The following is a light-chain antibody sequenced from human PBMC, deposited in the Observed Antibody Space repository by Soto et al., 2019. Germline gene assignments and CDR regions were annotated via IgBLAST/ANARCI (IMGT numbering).Light chain of an antibody. CDR2: GAS. CDR1: QSVSSS. V-gene: IGKV3-15*01. J-gene: IGKJ2*01. Sequence: EIVMTQSPATLSVSPGERATLSCRASQSVSSSLAWYQKKPGQAPRLLIYGASTRATGIPARFSGSGSGTEFTLTISSLQSEDFAVYYCQQYNNWPRTFGQGTKLEIK. CDR3: QQYNNWPRT.